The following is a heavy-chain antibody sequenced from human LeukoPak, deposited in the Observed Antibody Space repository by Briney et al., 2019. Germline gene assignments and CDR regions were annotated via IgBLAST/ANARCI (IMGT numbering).Heavy chain of an antibody. CDR1: GFTFNSYG. CDR3: ASLLRRITMVRGVILFDY. V-gene: IGHV3-23*01. D-gene: IGHD3-10*01. CDR2: ISGGGDST. J-gene: IGHJ4*02. Sequence: PGGSLRLSCAASGFTFNSYGMNWVRQSPGKGLEWVSAISGGGDSTHYADSVKGRFTISRDNSKKTLYLRMNSLRAEDTAVYYCASLLRRITMVRGVILFDYWGQGTLVTVSS.